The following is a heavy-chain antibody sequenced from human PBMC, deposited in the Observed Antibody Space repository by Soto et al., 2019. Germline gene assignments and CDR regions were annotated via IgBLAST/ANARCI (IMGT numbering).Heavy chain of an antibody. CDR2: IKSKTDGGTT. Sequence: PGGSLRLSCAASGFTFSNAWMSWVRQAPGKGLEWVGRIKSKTDGGTTDYAAPVKGRFTISRDDSKNTLYLQMNSLKTEDTAVYYCTTFLVVPAAQGDYGMDVWGQGTTVTVSS. D-gene: IGHD2-2*01. V-gene: IGHV3-15*01. J-gene: IGHJ6*02. CDR1: GFTFSNAW. CDR3: TTFLVVPAAQGDYGMDV.